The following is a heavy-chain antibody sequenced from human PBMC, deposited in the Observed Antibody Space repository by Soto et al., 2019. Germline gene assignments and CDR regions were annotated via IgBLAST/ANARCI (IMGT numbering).Heavy chain of an antibody. D-gene: IGHD3-22*01. J-gene: IGHJ4*01. CDR3: TTDSYSTIIIVRFDY. Sequence: PGGSLRLSCAASGFTFSNAWINWVRQAPGKGLEWVGRIKSKTDGGTTDFAEPVKGRFAISRDGSNNMVYLQMSSLKIEDTAVYYCTTDSYSTIIIVRFDYWGHGTLVTVSS. V-gene: IGHV3-15*07. CDR2: IKSKTDGGTT. CDR1: GFTFSNAW.